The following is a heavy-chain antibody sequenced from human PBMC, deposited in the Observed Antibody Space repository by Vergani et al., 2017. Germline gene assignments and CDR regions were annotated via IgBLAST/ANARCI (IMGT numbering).Heavy chain of an antibody. CDR3: ARHAGSGWLWYFDL. V-gene: IGHV4-59*05. J-gene: IGHJ2*01. Sequence: QVQLQESGPGLVKPSETLSLTCTVSGGSISSYYWSWIRQPPGKGLEWIGSIYYSGSTYYNPSLKSRVTISVDTSKNQFSLKLSSVTAADTAVYYCARHAGSGWLWYFDLWGRGTLVTVSS. D-gene: IGHD6-19*01. CDR1: GGSISSYY. CDR2: IYYSGST.